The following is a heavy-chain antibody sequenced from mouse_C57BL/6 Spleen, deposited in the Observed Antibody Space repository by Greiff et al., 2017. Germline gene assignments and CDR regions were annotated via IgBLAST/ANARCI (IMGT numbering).Heavy chain of an antibody. J-gene: IGHJ2*01. CDR1: GYAFSSSW. V-gene: IGHV1-82*01. CDR2: IYPGDGDT. CDR3: ARMGYYGNSYYFDY. D-gene: IGHD2-1*01. Sequence: QVQLQQSGPELVKPGASVKISCKASGYAFSSSWMNWVKQRPGKGLEWIGRIYPGDGDTNYNGKFKGKATLTADKSSSPAYMQLSSLTSEDSAVYFCARMGYYGNSYYFDYWGQGTTLTVSS.